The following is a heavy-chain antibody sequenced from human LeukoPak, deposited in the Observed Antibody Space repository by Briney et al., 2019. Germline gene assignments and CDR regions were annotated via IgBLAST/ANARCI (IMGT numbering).Heavy chain of an antibody. J-gene: IGHJ6*03. CDR3: ARDPVPDYYYYYMDV. V-gene: IGHV3-20*04. Sequence: GSLRLSCAASGFTFTTYAMSWVRQAPGKGLEWVSGINWNGGSTGYADSVKGRFTISRDNAKNSLYLQMNSLRAEDTALYYCARDPVPDYYYYYMDVWGKGTTVTVSS. CDR1: GFTFTTYA. CDR2: INWNGGST.